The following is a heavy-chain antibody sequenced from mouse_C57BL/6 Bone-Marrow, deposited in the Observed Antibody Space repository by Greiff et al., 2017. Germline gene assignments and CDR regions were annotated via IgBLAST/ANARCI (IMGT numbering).Heavy chain of an antibody. CDR1: GFSLTSYG. CDR2: IWRGGST. Sequence: VQLKESGPGLVQPSQSLSITCTVSGFSLTSYGVHWVRQSPGKGLEWLGVIWRGGSTDYNAAFMSRLSITKDNSKSQVFFKMNSLQADDTAIYYCAKKGTTGSLLYFDVWGTGTTVTVSS. V-gene: IGHV2-5*01. CDR3: AKKGTTGSLLYFDV. D-gene: IGHD1-1*01. J-gene: IGHJ1*03.